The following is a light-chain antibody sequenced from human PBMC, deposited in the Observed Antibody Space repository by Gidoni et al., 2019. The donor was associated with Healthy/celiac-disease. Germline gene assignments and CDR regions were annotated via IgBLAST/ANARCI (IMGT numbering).Light chain of an antibody. CDR3: QQYNRYSWT. Sequence: DIQMTQSPSTLSASVGDRVTITCRASQSISSWLAWYQQKPGKAPNLLIYKAASLESGGPSRFSGSGSGTEFTLSISRLQPDAFATYYCQQYNRYSWTFGQGTKVEIK. J-gene: IGKJ1*01. CDR1: QSISSW. CDR2: KAA. V-gene: IGKV1-5*03.